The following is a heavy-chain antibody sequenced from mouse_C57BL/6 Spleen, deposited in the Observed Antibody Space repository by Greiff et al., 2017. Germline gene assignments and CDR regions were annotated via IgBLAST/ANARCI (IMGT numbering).Heavy chain of an antibody. J-gene: IGHJ3*01. CDR1: GYTFTSYW. D-gene: IGHD1-1*01. Sequence: QAQLKQPGAELVRPGSSVKLSCKASGYTFTSYWMHWVKQRPIQGLEWIGNIYPSDSETHYNQKFKDKATLTVDKSSSTAYMQLSSLTSEDSAVYYCARSADYGSSYRFAYWGQGTLVTVSA. CDR3: ARSADYGSSYRFAY. CDR2: IYPSDSET. V-gene: IGHV1-52*01.